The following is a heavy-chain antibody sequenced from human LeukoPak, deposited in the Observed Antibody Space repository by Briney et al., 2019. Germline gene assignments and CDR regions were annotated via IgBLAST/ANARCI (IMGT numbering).Heavy chain of an antibody. CDR2: IYISGST. CDR1: GGSVSSYF. CDR3: AREMGGAYCGGNCYYFGY. J-gene: IGHJ4*02. D-gene: IGHD2-21*01. Sequence: SETLSLTCTVSGGSVSSYFWSWIRQPAGKGPEWIGRIYISGSTSYSPSLKSRVTMSVDTSKNQFSLKLTSVTAADTAVYYCAREMGGAYCGGNCYYFGYWGQGILVTVSS. V-gene: IGHV4-4*07.